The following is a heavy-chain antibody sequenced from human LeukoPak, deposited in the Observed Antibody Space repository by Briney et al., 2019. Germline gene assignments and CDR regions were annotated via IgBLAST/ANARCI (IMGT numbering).Heavy chain of an antibody. CDR2: ISPYNGYT. V-gene: IGHV1-18*04. J-gene: IGHJ3*02. D-gene: IGHD2-2*01. CDR3: ARWYCSSTSCYAGAFDI. Sequence: ASVKVSCKASGYTFNSYGISWVRQAPGQGLEWMGLISPYNGYTNYAHKLQSRLTMTTDTSTGTAYMELRSLRSDDTAVYYCARWYCSSTSCYAGAFDIWGQGTMVTVSS. CDR1: GYTFNSYG.